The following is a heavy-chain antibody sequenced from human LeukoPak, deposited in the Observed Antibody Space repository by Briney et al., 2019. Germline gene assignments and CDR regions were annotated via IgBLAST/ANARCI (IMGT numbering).Heavy chain of an antibody. V-gene: IGHV4-59*01. CDR1: GGSFSGYY. D-gene: IGHD3-16*01. J-gene: IGHJ6*03. Sequence: SGTLSLTCAVCGGSFSGYYWSWIRQPPGKGLEWIGHIYYSGGTNYNPSLKSRVNISVDTSNNQFSLKRSSVTAADTAVYDCARDTSQKGAHYMDVWGKGTTVTISS. CDR3: ARDTSQKGAHYMDV. CDR2: IYYSGGT.